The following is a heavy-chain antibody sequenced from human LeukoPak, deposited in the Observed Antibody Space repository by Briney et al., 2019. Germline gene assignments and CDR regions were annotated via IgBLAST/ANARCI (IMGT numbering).Heavy chain of an antibody. V-gene: IGHV3-23*01. Sequence: PGGSLRLSCAASGFTFSTYAMSWVRQAPGKGLEWVSGISGSDGSTYYADSVKGRFTIFRDNSKNTLYLQMNSPRAEDTAVYYCAKGYCGSTNCYGDYWGQGTLVTVSS. CDR2: ISGSDGST. D-gene: IGHD2-2*01. J-gene: IGHJ4*02. CDR3: AKGYCGSTNCYGDY. CDR1: GFTFSTYA.